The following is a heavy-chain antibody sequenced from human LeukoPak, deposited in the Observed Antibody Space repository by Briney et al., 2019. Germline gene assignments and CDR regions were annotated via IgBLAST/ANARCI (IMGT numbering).Heavy chain of an antibody. CDR2: ISSSGSTI. J-gene: IGHJ4*02. Sequence: GSLRLSCAASGFTFSSYEMNWVRQAPGEGLEWVSYISSSGSTIYYADSVKGRFTISRDNAKNSLYLQMNSLRAEDTAVYYCARDRGNFSFDYWGQGTLVTVSS. CDR3: ARDRGNFSFDY. D-gene: IGHD1-7*01. CDR1: GFTFSSYE. V-gene: IGHV3-48*03.